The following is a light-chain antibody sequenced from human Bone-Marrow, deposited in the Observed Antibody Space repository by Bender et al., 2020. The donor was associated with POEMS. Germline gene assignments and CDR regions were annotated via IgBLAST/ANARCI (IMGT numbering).Light chain of an antibody. CDR2: EDS. J-gene: IGLJ3*02. CDR3: CSYADSNTLV. CDR1: SGF. V-gene: IGLV2-11*01. Sequence: QSGLTQPRSVSGSPGQSVTISCTGASGFVSWYQQHPGKAPKLMIYEDSERPSGVSDRFSGSKSGNTASLTISGLQAEDEADYYCCSYADSNTLVFGGGTKMTVL.